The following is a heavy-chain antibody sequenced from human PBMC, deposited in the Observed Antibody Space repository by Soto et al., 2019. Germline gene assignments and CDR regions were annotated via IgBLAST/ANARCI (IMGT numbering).Heavy chain of an antibody. CDR2: IYYSGST. Sequence: QVQLQESGPGLVKPSQTLSLTCTVSGGSISSGDYYWSWIRQPPGKGLEWIGYIYYSGSTYYNPYLKSRVTIAVDTSKNQFPLKLSSVTAADTAVYSCARCGRFSWFDPWGQGTLVTVSS. CDR3: ARCGRFSWFDP. V-gene: IGHV4-30-4*01. J-gene: IGHJ5*02. D-gene: IGHD1-26*01. CDR1: GGSISSGDYY.